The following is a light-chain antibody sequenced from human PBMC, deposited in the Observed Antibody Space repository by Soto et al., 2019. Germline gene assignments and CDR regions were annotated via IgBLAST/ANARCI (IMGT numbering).Light chain of an antibody. V-gene: IGKV1-13*02. CDR3: QQFSSYPT. CDR1: QGISSA. CDR2: AAS. J-gene: IGKJ2*01. Sequence: AIQLTQSPSSPSASVGDRVTITCRASQGISSALAWYQQKPGKGPKLLIFAASSWESGVPSRFSGSGSGTDFTLTISNLQPEDFATYYCQQFSSYPTFGQGTKVEIK.